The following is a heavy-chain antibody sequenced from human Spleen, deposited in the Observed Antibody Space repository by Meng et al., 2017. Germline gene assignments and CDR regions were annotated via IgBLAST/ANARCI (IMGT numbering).Heavy chain of an antibody. CDR2: INHSGST. D-gene: IGHD4-11*01. CDR1: GGSFSDYY. Sequence: QVRLQHCGAGRLKPSETLSLTCVVSGGSFSDYYWRWIRQPPGKGLEWIGEINHSGSTNYNPSLESRATISVDTSQNNLSLTLSSVTAADSAVYYCARGPTTMAHDFDYWGQGTLVTASS. V-gene: IGHV4-34*01. J-gene: IGHJ4*02. CDR3: ARGPTTMAHDFDY.